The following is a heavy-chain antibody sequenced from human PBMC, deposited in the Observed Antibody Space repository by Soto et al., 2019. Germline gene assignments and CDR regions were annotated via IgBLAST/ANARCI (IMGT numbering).Heavy chain of an antibody. D-gene: IGHD4-17*01. CDR2: IWYHGSNK. J-gene: IGHJ4*02. V-gene: IGHV3-33*01. CDR1: GFTFSSYG. Sequence: QVQLVESGGGVVQPGRSLRLSCAASGFTFSSYGMHCVRQAPGKGLEWVAVIWYHGSNKYYADSVKGRFTIFSDNSKNTLYLQIYSLRAEDTAVYYCAREFHDYGGPEALYGYWCQGTLVTVCS. CDR3: AREFHDYGGPEALYGY.